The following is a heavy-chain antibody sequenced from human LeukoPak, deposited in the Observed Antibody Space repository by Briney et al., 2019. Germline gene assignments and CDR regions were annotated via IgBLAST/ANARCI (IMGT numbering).Heavy chain of an antibody. CDR3: APRGIGGVDCFDP. D-gene: IGHD2-8*02. V-gene: IGHV3-23*01. CDR1: GFTFSSRT. CDR2: ITNDGVAT. Sequence: GGSLRLSCGASGFTFSSRTMNWVRQAPGKGLEWVSTITNDGVATYYADSVRGRFTVSRDNSRNTLYLQMNSLRVEDTAVYYCAPRGIGGVDCFDPWGQGTLVTVSS. J-gene: IGHJ5*02.